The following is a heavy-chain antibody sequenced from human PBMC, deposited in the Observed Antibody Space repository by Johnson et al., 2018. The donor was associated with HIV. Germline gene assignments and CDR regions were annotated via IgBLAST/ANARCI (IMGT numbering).Heavy chain of an antibody. CDR3: ARGRGALDI. CDR1: GFTFSSYA. CDR2: ISSDGGST. J-gene: IGHJ3*02. Sequence: QVQLVESGGGVVQPGRSLRLSCVASGFTFSSYAMPWVREAPGKGLEWVAVISSDGGSTRYADSVKGRFTISRDNAKNTLYLQMNSLRAEDTAVYYCARGRGALDIWGQGTKVTVSS. V-gene: IGHV3-30*04. D-gene: IGHD3-16*01.